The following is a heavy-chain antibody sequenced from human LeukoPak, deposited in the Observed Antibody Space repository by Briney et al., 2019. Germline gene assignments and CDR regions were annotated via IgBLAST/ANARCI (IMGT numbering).Heavy chain of an antibody. V-gene: IGHV3-30*02. D-gene: IGHD3-3*01. CDR2: IRYDGSNK. J-gene: IGHJ4*02. CDR3: AKEYDFWSGYPIGPYFDY. CDR1: GFTFSSYG. Sequence: GGSLRLSCAASGFTFSSYGMHWVRQAPGKGLEWVAFIRYDGSNKYYADSVKGRFTISRVNSKNTLYLQMNSLRAEDTAVYYCAKEYDFWSGYPIGPYFDYWGQGTLVTVSS.